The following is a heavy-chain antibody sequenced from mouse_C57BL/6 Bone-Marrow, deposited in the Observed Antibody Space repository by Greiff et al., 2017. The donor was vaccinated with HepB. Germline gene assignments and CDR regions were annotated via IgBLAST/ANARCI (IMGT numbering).Heavy chain of an antibody. CDR2: ISSGGDYI. CDR3: TSGYDYDVVFAY. V-gene: IGHV5-9-1*02. D-gene: IGHD2-4*01. J-gene: IGHJ3*01. CDR1: GFTFSSYA. Sequence: EVKLVESGEGLVKPGGSLKLSCAASGFTFSSYAMSWVRQTPEKRLEWVAYISSGGDYIYYADTVKGRFTISRDNARNTLYLQMSSQKSEDTAMYYCTSGYDYDVVFAYWGQGTRVTVSA.